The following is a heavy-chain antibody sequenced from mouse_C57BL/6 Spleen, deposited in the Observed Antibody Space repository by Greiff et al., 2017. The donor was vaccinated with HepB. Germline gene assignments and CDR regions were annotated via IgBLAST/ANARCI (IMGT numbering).Heavy chain of an antibody. J-gene: IGHJ1*03. CDR3: AREIYYGNLRYFDV. D-gene: IGHD2-1*01. CDR2: TFYSGIT. CDR1: GFSINSDCY. Sequence: EVQLVESGPSLVRPSQTLSLTCTVTGFSINSDCYWIWIRQFPGNKLEYIGYTFYSGITYYNPSLESRTYITRDTSKNQFSLKLSSVTTEDTATYYCAREIYYGNLRYFDVWGTGTTVTVSS. V-gene: IGHV3-3*01.